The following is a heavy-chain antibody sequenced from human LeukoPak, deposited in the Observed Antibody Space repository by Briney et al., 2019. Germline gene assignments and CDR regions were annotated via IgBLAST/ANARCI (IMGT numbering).Heavy chain of an antibody. CDR3: AKDPGYSSSWRYFDY. J-gene: IGHJ4*02. Sequence: PGGSLRLSCAASGFTFSSYGMYWVRQAPGKGLEWVALISYDGSKKYYADSVKGRFTISRDSSKNTLYLQMNSLGAEDTAVYYCAKDPGYSSSWRYFDYWGQGTLVTVSA. V-gene: IGHV3-30*18. CDR2: ISYDGSKK. D-gene: IGHD6-13*01. CDR1: GFTFSSYG.